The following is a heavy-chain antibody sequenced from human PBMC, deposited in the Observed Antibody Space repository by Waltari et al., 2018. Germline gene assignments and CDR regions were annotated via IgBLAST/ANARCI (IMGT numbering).Heavy chain of an antibody. J-gene: IGHJ4*02. D-gene: IGHD6-19*01. V-gene: IGHV4-34*01. CDR3: GVAGTFAVDY. CDR2: INHSGST. CDR1: GGSFSGYY. Sequence: QVQLQQWGAGLLKPSETLSLTCAVYGGSFSGYYWSWIRQPPGKGLEWIGEINHSGSTNYNPSLKSRVTISVDTSENQFSLKLSSVTAADTAVYYCGVAGTFAVDYWGQGTLVTVSS.